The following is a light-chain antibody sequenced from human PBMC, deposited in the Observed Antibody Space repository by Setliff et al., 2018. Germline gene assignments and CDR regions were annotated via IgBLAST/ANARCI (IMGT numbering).Light chain of an antibody. V-gene: IGLV2-14*03. CDR1: SSDIGGYSY. J-gene: IGLJ2*01. CDR2: DVN. Sequence: QSVLTQPASVSGSPGQSITILCTGSSSDIGGYSYVSWYQQHPGKVPKLIIFDVNNRPSGVSTRFSGSKAGSGATLTISGLQSEDEADYFCCSYTAKNTLIFGGGTKVTVL. CDR3: CSYTAKNTLI.